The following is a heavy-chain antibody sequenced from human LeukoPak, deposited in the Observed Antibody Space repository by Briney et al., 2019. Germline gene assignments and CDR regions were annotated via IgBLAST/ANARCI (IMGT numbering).Heavy chain of an antibody. V-gene: IGHV4-34*01. J-gene: IGHJ4*02. D-gene: IGHD6-6*01. CDR2: INHSGST. Sequence: SETLSLTCAVYGGSFSGYYWSWIRQPPGKGLEWIGEINHSGSTNYNPSLKSRVTISVDPSKNQFSLKLSSVTAADTAVYYCARGGIAARRLDYWGQGTLVTVSS. CDR3: ARGGIAARRLDY. CDR1: GGSFSGYY.